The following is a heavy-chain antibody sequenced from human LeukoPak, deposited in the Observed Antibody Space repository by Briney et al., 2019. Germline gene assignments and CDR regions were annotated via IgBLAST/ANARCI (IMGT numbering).Heavy chain of an antibody. Sequence: SGPTLVKPSHTLTLTCTLSGFSRTPGGVGVGWIRHPPGKALEWLALIYWDDDKRYSPSLKSRLTITKDTSKNQVVLTMTNVDPVDTATYYCAASRSGSGGYYPWGQGTLVTVSS. CDR3: AASRSGSGGYYP. CDR1: GFSRTPGGVG. CDR2: IYWDDDK. V-gene: IGHV2-5*02. D-gene: IGHD3-10*01. J-gene: IGHJ5*02.